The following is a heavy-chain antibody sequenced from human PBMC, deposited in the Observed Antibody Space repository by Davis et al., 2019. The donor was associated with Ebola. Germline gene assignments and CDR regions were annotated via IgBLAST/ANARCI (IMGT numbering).Heavy chain of an antibody. Sequence: PSETLSLTCTVSGGSFSSYYWSWIRQPPGKGLEYIGYISYSGSTMYKPSLESRVTTSLDTSNNQISLKVTSVTAADTAVYYCAGSSGWYTPFDSWGQGSLVTVSS. V-gene: IGHV4-59*08. CDR3: AGSSGWYTPFDS. CDR1: GGSFSSYY. D-gene: IGHD6-19*01. CDR2: ISYSGST. J-gene: IGHJ4*02.